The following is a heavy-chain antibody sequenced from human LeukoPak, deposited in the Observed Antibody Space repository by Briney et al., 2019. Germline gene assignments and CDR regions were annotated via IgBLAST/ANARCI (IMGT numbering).Heavy chain of an antibody. J-gene: IGHJ4*02. CDR1: GYTFTSYG. CDR2: ISAYNGNT. V-gene: IGHV1-18*01. D-gene: IGHD2-2*01. CDR3: ARGINTPLGVVPAAHDDY. Sequence: ASVNVSCKASGYTFTSYGISLVRQAPGQGLEWMGWISAYNGNTNYAQKLQGRVTMTTDASTGTAYMELRSLRSDDTAVYYCARGINTPLGVVPAAHDDYWGQGTLVTVSS.